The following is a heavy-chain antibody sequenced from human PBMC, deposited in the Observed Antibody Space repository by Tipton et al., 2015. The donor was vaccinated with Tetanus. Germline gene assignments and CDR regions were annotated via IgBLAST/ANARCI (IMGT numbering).Heavy chain of an antibody. CDR1: GGPISSGGYY. CDR3: ARHQSGYFTPFDY. V-gene: IGHV4-39*01. Sequence: TLSLTCTVSGGPISSGGYYWSWIRQHPGKGLEWIGSIYESGDTYYIPSLKSRVTISVDTSKNQFSLNLNSMAAADTGVYYCARHQSGYFTPFDYWGQGNLVTVSS. D-gene: IGHD3-3*01. J-gene: IGHJ4*02. CDR2: IYESGDT.